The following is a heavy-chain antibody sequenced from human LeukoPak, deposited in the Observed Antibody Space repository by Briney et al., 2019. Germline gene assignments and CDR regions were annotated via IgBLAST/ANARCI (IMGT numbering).Heavy chain of an antibody. CDR1: GFTFSNFG. D-gene: IGHD2-15*01. J-gene: IGHJ6*02. V-gene: IGHV3-30*02. CDR3: AKDRDNWWAQTQYYGMDV. Sequence: TGGSLRLSCAASGFTFSNFGMHWVRQAPGEGLEWVAFISYDGSEEFYADSVKGRFTLSRDTSKNTLYLQMNSLRAEDTAVYYCAKDRDNWWAQTQYYGMDVWGQGTTVTVSS. CDR2: ISYDGSEE.